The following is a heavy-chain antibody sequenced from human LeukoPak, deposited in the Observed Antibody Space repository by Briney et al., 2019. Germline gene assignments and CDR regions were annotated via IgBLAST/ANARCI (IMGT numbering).Heavy chain of an antibody. CDR1: GGSISSYY. V-gene: IGHV4-59*01. CDR2: IYYSGST. D-gene: IGHD2-2*01. CDR3: ARVLRCSSTSCRGSSFDP. Sequence: SETLSLTCTVSGGSISSYYWSWIRQPTEKGLEWIGYIYYSGSTNYNPSLKSRVTISVDTSKNQFSLKLSSVTAADTAVYYCARVLRCSSTSCRGSSFDPWGQGTLVTVSS. J-gene: IGHJ5*02.